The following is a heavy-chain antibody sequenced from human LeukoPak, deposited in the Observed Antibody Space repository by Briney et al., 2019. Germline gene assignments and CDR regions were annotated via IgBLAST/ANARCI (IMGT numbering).Heavy chain of an antibody. CDR2: INAGNGNT. CDR3: ARSLTQWLMSAFDI. Sequence: GASVKVSCKASGYTFTSYAMHWVRQAPGQRLEWMGWINAGNGNTKYSQKFQGRVTITRDTSASTAYMELSSLRSEDTAVYYCARSLTQWLMSAFDIWGQGTMVTVSS. CDR1: GYTFTSYA. D-gene: IGHD5-18*01. J-gene: IGHJ3*02. V-gene: IGHV1-3*01.